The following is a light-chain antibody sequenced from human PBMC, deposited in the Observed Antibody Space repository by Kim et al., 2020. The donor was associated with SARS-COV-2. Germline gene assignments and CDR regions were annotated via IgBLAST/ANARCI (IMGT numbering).Light chain of an antibody. CDR3: HQYGSSPPRT. V-gene: IGKV3-20*01. Sequence: PGERATLSCRARQSVDSGYLAWYQQKPGQAPRLLIYDVAIRATGIPDRFSGSGSGTDFTLTISRLEPEDFAVYYCHQYGSSPPRTFGQGTKVDIK. CDR2: DVA. CDR1: QSVDSGY. J-gene: IGKJ1*01.